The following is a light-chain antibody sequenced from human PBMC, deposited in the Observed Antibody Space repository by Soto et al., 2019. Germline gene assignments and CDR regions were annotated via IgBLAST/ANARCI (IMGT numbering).Light chain of an antibody. V-gene: IGLV4-69*01. J-gene: IGLJ1*01. Sequence: QAVVTQSPSASASLGASVKLTCTLSSGHSNYAIAWHQQQPEKGPRYLMKVNSDGRHRKGDGIPYRFSGSSSGAQRYLTISSLQSEDEADYYCQTWGTGIRVFGTGTKLTVL. CDR2: VNSDGRH. CDR1: SGHSNYA. CDR3: QTWGTGIRV.